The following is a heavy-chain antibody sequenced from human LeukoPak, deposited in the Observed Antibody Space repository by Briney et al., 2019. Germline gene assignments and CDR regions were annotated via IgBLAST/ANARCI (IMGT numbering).Heavy chain of an antibody. V-gene: IGHV4-31*03. CDR1: GGSISSGGYY. D-gene: IGHD2-15*01. CDR3: ARDSGSGGYVDY. J-gene: IGHJ4*02. CDR2: IYYSGST. Sequence: SETLSLTCTVSGGSISSGGYYWSWIRQHLGKGLEWIGYIYYSGSTYYNPSLKSRVTISVDTSKNQFSLKLSSVTAADTAVYYCARDSGSGGYVDYWGQGTLVTVSS.